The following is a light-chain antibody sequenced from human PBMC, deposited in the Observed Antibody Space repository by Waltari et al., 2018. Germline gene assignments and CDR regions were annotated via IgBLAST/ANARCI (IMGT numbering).Light chain of an antibody. CDR3: QQYGSSLLT. V-gene: IGKV3-20*01. CDR1: QSVRSSY. J-gene: IGKJ4*01. Sequence: EIVLTQSPGTLSLSPGERATLSCRASQSVRSSYLAWYQQKPGQAPGLGMYGASSRATGIPERFSGSGSGTDFTLTIRRLEPEDFAVYYCQQYGSSLLTFGGGTKVEIK. CDR2: GAS.